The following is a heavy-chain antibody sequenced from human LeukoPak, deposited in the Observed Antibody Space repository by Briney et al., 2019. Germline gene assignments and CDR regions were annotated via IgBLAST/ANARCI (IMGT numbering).Heavy chain of an antibody. D-gene: IGHD4-17*01. Sequence: SETLSLTCTVSGVSVSSYYWSWIRQPPGKGLEWIGYIYYSGSTNYNPSLKSRVTISVDKSKNQFSLKLSSVTAADTAVYYCACRAVTTSNFDYWGQGTLVTVSS. CDR3: ACRAVTTSNFDY. V-gene: IGHV4-59*02. J-gene: IGHJ4*02. CDR1: GVSVSSYY. CDR2: IYYSGST.